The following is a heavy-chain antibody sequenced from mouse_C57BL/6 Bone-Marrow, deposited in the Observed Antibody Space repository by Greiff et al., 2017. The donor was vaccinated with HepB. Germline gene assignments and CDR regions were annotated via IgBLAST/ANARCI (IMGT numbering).Heavy chain of an antibody. CDR1: GYSFTSYY. CDR2: IYPGSGNT. J-gene: IGHJ1*03. CDR3: ARVRLRPWYFDV. V-gene: IGHV1-66*01. Sequence: VQRVESGPELVKPGASVKISCKASGYSFTSYYIHWVKQRPGQGLEWIGWIYPGSGNTKYNEKFKGKATLTADTSSSTAYMQLSSLTSEDSAVYYCARVRLRPWYFDVWGTGTTVTVSS. D-gene: IGHD2-4*01.